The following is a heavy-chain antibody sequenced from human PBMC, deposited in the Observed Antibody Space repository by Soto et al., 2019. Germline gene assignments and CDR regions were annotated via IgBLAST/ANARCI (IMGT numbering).Heavy chain of an antibody. Sequence: QVQLVQSGAEVKKPGSSVKVSCKASGGTFSSYAISWVSQAPGQGLEWMGGIIPIFGTANYAQKFQGRVTITADESTSTAYMELSSLRSEDTAVYYCARVSEGDYVASVCISYYYGMDVWGQGTTVTVSS. D-gene: IGHD4-17*01. J-gene: IGHJ6*02. CDR2: IIPIFGTA. CDR3: ARVSEGDYVASVCISYYYGMDV. V-gene: IGHV1-69*01. CDR1: GGTFSSYA.